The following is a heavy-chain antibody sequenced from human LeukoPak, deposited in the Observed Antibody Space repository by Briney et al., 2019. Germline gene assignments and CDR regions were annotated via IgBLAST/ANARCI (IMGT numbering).Heavy chain of an antibody. CDR2: INHSGST. Sequence: PSETLSLTCAVYGGSFSGYYWSWIRQPPGKGLEWIGEINHSGSTNYNPSLKGRVTISVDTSKNQFSLKLSSVTAADTAVYYCARGPSGRHHCFDPWGQGTLVTVSS. CDR3: ARGPSGRHHCFDP. J-gene: IGHJ5*02. D-gene: IGHD4/OR15-4a*01. CDR1: GGSFSGYY. V-gene: IGHV4-34*01.